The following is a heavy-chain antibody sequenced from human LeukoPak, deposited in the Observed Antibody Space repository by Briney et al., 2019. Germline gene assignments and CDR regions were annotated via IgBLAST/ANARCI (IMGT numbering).Heavy chain of an antibody. V-gene: IGHV1-46*01. CDR1: GYTFTSYY. CDR3: ARNQGVYFIFDY. J-gene: IGHJ4*02. D-gene: IGHD3-9*01. CDR2: INPSGGST. Sequence: ASVKVSCKASGYTFTSYYMHWVRQAPGQGLEWMGIINPSGGSTSYAQKFQGRVTMTRDMSTSTAYMELRSLRSDDTAVYYCARNQGVYFIFDYWGQGTLVTVSS.